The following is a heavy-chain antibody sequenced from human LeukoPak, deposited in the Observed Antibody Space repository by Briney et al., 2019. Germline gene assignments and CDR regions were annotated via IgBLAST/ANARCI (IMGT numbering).Heavy chain of an antibody. J-gene: IGHJ3*02. D-gene: IGHD1-26*01. Sequence: GGSLGLSCAAPVFTFSSYAMSWVRQAPGKGLEWVSAISGSGGSTYYADSVKGRFTISRDNSKNTLYLQMNSQRAADTAVYYCAKDRPGAKGAFDIWRQETMVTVSS. V-gene: IGHV3-23*01. CDR2: ISGSGGST. CDR1: VFTFSSYA. CDR3: AKDRPGAKGAFDI.